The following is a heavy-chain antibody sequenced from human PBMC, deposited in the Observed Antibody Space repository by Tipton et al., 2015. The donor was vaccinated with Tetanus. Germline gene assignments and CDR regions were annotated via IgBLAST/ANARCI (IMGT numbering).Heavy chain of an antibody. J-gene: IGHJ6*01. CDR2: IIPIYAKS. CDR1: GYTFTGYY. D-gene: IGHD1-26*01. Sequence: QLVQSGAELKKPGASVKVSCKASGYTFTGYYLHWMRQAPGQGLEWMGGIIPIYAKSKYAQKFQGRVTLKADESTTTAFMELRSLRSEDTVVYYCATGKVGPTPGDYYYYGIEVWGQGTTVTVSS. V-gene: IGHV1-69*01. CDR3: ATGKVGPTPGDYYYYGIEV.